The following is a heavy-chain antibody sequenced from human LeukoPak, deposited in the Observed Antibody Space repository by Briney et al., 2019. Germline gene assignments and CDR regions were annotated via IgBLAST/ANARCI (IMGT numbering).Heavy chain of an antibody. Sequence: ASVKVSCKASGYTFTIYGISWVRQAPGQGLEWMGWISAYNGNTNYAQKLQGRVTMTTDTSTSTAYMELRSRRSDETAVYYCAREYSGYDWGQFDYWGQGTLVTVSS. J-gene: IGHJ4*02. CDR3: AREYSGYDWGQFDY. CDR1: GYTFTIYG. V-gene: IGHV1-18*01. D-gene: IGHD5-12*01. CDR2: ISAYNGNT.